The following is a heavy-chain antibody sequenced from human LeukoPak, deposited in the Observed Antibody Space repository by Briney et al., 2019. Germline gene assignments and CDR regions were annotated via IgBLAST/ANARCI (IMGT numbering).Heavy chain of an antibody. J-gene: IGHJ6*02. CDR1: GGTFSSYA. CDR3: AIPLGTPGYSSSWYPLSNWGMAGYYGMDV. D-gene: IGHD6-13*01. V-gene: IGHV1-69*01. CDR2: IIPIFGTA. Sequence: GASVKVSCKASGGTFSSYAISWVRQAPGQGLEWMGGIIPIFGTANYAQKFQGRVTITADESTSTAYMELSSLRSEDTAVYYCAIPLGTPGYSSSWYPLSNWGMAGYYGMDVWGQGTTVTVSS.